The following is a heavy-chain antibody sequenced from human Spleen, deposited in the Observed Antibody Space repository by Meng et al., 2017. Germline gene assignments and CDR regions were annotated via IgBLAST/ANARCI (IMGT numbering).Heavy chain of an antibody. V-gene: IGHV4-34*01. Sequence: SETLSLTCAVYGGSFSGYYWSWIRQPPGKGLEWIGEINHSGSTNYNPSLKSRVTISVDTSKNQFSLKLSSVTAADTAVYYCARGFTGWLQFSRFDYYGMAVWGQGTTVTVSS. J-gene: IGHJ6*02. D-gene: IGHD5-24*01. CDR1: GGSFSGYY. CDR2: INHSGST. CDR3: ARGFTGWLQFSRFDYYGMAV.